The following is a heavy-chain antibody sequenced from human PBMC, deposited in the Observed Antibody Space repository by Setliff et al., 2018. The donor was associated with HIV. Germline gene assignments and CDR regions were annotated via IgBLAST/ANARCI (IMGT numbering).Heavy chain of an antibody. CDR1: GGTFSSYA. D-gene: IGHD3-22*01. J-gene: IGHJ3*02. CDR3: AREDYYDSRAFDI. CDR2: INPNTGGT. V-gene: IGHV1-2*06. Sequence: ASVKVSCKASGGTFSSYAISWVRQAPGQGLEWMGRINPNTGGTNYAQKFQGRVTMTRDTSFNTAYMELSRLKSDDTAVFFCAREDYYDSRAFDIWGQGTVVTVSS.